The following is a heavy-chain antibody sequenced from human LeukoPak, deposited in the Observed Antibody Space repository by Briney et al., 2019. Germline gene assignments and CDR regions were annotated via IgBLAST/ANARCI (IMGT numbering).Heavy chain of an antibody. J-gene: IGHJ5*02. CDR2: INPNSGGT. CDR3: ARGAAATSYGGFDP. Sequence: GASVKVSCKASGYTFIGYYMHWVRQAPGQGLEWMGRINPNSGGTNYAQKFQGRVTMTRDTSISTAYMELSRLRSDDTAVYYCARGAAATSYGGFDPWGQGTLVTVSS. D-gene: IGHD4/OR15-4a*01. CDR1: GYTFIGYY. V-gene: IGHV1-2*06.